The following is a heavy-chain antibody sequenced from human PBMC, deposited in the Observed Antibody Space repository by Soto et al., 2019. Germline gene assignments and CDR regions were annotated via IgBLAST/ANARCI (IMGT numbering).Heavy chain of an antibody. V-gene: IGHV4-39*01. J-gene: IGHJ4*02. Sequence: QLQLQESGPGLVKPSETLSLTCTVSGGSISSSSYYWGWIRQPPGQGLEWIGSIYYSGSTYYNPSLKSRVTISVDTSKNQFSLKLSSVTAADTAVYYCARSMGDFWSGYYSFDYWGQGTLVTVSS. D-gene: IGHD3-3*01. CDR1: GGSISSSSYY. CDR3: ARSMGDFWSGYYSFDY. CDR2: IYYSGST.